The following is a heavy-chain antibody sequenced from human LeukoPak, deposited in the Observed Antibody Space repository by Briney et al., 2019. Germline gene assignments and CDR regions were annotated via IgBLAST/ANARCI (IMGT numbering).Heavy chain of an antibody. CDR3: ARGNNYYYYMDV. Sequence: ASVKVSCKASGYTFTSYDINSVRQAPRQGREWMGWMNPNSGNTRYAHKFQGRVTITRNTSISTAYMELSSLRSEDTAVYYCARGNNYYYYMDVWGKGTTVTVSS. CDR1: GYTFTSYD. J-gene: IGHJ6*03. CDR2: MNPNSGNT. V-gene: IGHV1-8*03.